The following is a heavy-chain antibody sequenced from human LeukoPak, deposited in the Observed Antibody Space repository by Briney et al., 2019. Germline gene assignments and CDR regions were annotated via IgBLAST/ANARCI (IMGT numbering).Heavy chain of an antibody. CDR1: GGSISNYY. CDR3: ARTTEDCSSTSCYQYWFDP. Sequence: SETLSLTCTVSGGSISNYYWSWIRHPPGKGLEWIGYIYYSGSTNYNPSLKSRVTISVDTSKSQFSLKLNSVTAADTAVYYCARTTEDCSSTSCYQYWFDPWGQGTLVTVSS. V-gene: IGHV4-59*01. D-gene: IGHD2-2*01. CDR2: IYYSGST. J-gene: IGHJ5*02.